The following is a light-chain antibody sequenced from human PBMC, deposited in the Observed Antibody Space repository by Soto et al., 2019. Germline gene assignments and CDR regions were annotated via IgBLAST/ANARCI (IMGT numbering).Light chain of an antibody. CDR2: GAS. V-gene: IGKV3-15*01. CDR1: HSVSSN. CDR3: QQYNNWPPT. J-gene: IGKJ1*01. Sequence: EIVMTQSPATLSVSPGERATHSCRASHSVSSNLAWYQQKPGQAPRLLIYGASARATGIPARFSGSGSGTEFTLTISSLQSEDFAVYYCQQYNNWPPTFGQGTKVEIK.